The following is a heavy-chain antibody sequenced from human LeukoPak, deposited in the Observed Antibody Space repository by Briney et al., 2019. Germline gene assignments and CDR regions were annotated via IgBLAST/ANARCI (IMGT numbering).Heavy chain of an antibody. V-gene: IGHV3-30-3*01. CDR2: ISYDGSNK. D-gene: IGHD3-22*01. Sequence: GRSLRFSCAASGFTFSSYAMHWVRQAPGKGLEWVAVISYDGSNKYYADSVKGRFTISRDNSKNTLYLQMNSLRAEDTAVYYCARGGGGTMIVVVIISWGQGTLVTVSS. CDR1: GFTFSSYA. CDR3: ARGGGGTMIVVVIIS. J-gene: IGHJ5*02.